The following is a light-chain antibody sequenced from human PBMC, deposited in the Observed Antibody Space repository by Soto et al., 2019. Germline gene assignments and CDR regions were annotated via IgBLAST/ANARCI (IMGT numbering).Light chain of an antibody. J-gene: IGKJ1*01. CDR1: QSIGTW. Sequence: DIQMTQSPSTQSASVGDRVTIACRASQSIGTWLACYQQKPGKAPKVLIYDVSSLKSGVPSRFSGSASATEFTLTISSLQPDDFATYYCQQYKSFWTFGQGTKVDIK. CDR3: QQYKSFWT. V-gene: IGKV1-5*01. CDR2: DVS.